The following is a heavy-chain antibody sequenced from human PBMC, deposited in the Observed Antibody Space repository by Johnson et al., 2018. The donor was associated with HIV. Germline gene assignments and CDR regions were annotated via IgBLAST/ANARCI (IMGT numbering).Heavy chain of an antibody. CDR3: ARDFRYSSSWYDAFDI. Sequence: VHLVESGGGLVQPGGSLRLSCVASGFNVSGNYMSWVRQAPGRGLEWVSVIYSGGSTYYADSVTGRFTISRDNSKNTLYLQMNTLRAEDTAVYYCARDFRYSSSWYDAFDIWGQGTMVTVSS. CDR2: IYSGGST. CDR1: GFNVSGNY. D-gene: IGHD6-13*01. V-gene: IGHV3-66*01. J-gene: IGHJ3*02.